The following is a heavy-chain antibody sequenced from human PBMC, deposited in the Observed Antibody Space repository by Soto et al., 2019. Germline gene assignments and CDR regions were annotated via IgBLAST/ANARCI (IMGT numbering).Heavy chain of an antibody. D-gene: IGHD5-18*01. CDR2: VYYTGNT. CDR3: ARRYGSCFDY. CDR1: GGSISTSS. Sequence: PSETLSLTCTVRGGSISTSSWNWIRQAPGKGLEWIGCVYYTGNTNYNPSLKSRVTMSLDTSKNQFSLKLSSVTAADTAVYYCARRYGSCFDYWGQGTLVTVSS. V-gene: IGHV4-59*08. J-gene: IGHJ4*02.